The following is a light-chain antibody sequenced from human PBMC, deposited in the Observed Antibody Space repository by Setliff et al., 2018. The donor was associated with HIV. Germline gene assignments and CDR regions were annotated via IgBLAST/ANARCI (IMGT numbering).Light chain of an antibody. J-gene: IGLJ2*01. Sequence: QSVLTQPASVSGSPGQSITISCTGASSDFGSYNLVSWYQQHPGKAPKLLIYEGTKRPSGVSSRFSGSKSGNTASLTISGLQAEDEADYYCCSYAGDSSYVVFGGGTKVTVL. CDR1: SSDFGSYNL. V-gene: IGLV2-23*01. CDR3: CSYAGDSSYVV. CDR2: EGT.